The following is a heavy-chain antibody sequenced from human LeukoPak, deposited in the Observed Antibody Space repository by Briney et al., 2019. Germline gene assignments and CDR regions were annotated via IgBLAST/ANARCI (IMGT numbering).Heavy chain of an antibody. J-gene: IGHJ4*02. V-gene: IGHV5-51*01. D-gene: IGHD2-15*01. CDR2: IHSGDSET. CDR1: GYSFTTYW. CDR3: ARLRYCSGGSCYPDY. Sequence: GESLKISCKGSGYSFTTYWIGWVRQMPGKGLEWMGIIHSGDSETRYSPSFQGQVTISADKSISTAYLQWSSLKASDTAMYYCARLRYCSGGSCYPDYWGQGTLITVSS.